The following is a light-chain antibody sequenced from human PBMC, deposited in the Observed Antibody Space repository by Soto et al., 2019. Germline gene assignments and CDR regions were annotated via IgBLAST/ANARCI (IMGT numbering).Light chain of an antibody. V-gene: IGLV2-14*01. CDR2: ELT. CDR1: SSDVGGYNY. Sequence: QSALTQPASVSGSPGQSITISCTGTSSDVGGYNYVSWYQQHPGKAPKLMIYELTYRPSGVSNRFSGSKSGNTASLTISGLQAEDEADYYCSAYTSSGTLVVFGGGTKLTVL. J-gene: IGLJ2*01. CDR3: SAYTSSGTLVV.